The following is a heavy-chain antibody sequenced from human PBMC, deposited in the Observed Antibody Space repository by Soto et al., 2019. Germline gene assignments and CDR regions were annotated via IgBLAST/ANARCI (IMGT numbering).Heavy chain of an antibody. CDR1: GGSISSYY. V-gene: IGHV4-59*01. Sequence: SETLSLTCTVSGGSISSYYWSWIRQPPGKGLEWFGYIYYSGSTNYNPSLKSRVTISVDTSKNQFSLKLSSVTAADTAVYYCARAIILDYIKDSHWFDPWGQGTLVTVSS. CDR3: ARAIILDYIKDSHWFDP. CDR2: IYYSGST. D-gene: IGHD3-3*01. J-gene: IGHJ5*02.